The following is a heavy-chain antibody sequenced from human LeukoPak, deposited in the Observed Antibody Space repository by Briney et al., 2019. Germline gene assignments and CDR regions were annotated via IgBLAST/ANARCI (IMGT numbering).Heavy chain of an antibody. D-gene: IGHD3-10*01. CDR1: GGSISSYD. J-gene: IGHJ6*02. Sequence: SETLSLTCTVSGGSISSYDWSWIRQPPGKGLEWIGYIYCSGSTNYNPSLKSRVTISVDTSKNQFSLKLSSVTAADTAVYYCARGFRWGSGLTYYYYGMDVWGQGTTVTVSS. CDR3: ARGFRWGSGLTYYYYGMDV. V-gene: IGHV4-59*12. CDR2: IYCSGST.